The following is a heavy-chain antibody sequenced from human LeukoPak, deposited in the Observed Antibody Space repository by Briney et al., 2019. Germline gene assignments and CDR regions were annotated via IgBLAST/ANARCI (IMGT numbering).Heavy chain of an antibody. Sequence: PSETLSLTCTVSGGSISSSSYYWGWIHQPPGKGLEWIGSIYYSGSTYYNPSLKSRVTISVDTSKNQFSLKLSSVTAADTAVYYCARTPYDFWSGYWRTQFDYWGQGTLVTVSS. J-gene: IGHJ4*02. CDR3: ARTPYDFWSGYWRTQFDY. CDR1: GGSISSSSYY. CDR2: IYYSGST. D-gene: IGHD3-3*01. V-gene: IGHV4-39*01.